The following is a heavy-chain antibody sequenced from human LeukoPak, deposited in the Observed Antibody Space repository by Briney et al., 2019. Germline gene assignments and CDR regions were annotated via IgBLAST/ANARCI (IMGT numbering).Heavy chain of an antibody. J-gene: IGHJ3*02. CDR1: GFTFSSYS. D-gene: IGHD3-9*01. Sequence: PGGSLRLSCAASGFTFSSYSMNWVRQAPGKGLEWVSSISSSSSYIYYADSVKGRFTISRDNAKNSLYLQMNSLRAEDTAVYYCARVQSPSYYDILTGIYDAFDIWGQGTMVTVSS. V-gene: IGHV3-21*01. CDR3: ARVQSPSYYDILTGIYDAFDI. CDR2: ISSSSSYI.